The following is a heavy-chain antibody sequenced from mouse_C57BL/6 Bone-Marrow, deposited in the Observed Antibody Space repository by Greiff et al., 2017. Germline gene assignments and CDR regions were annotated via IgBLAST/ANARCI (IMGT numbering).Heavy chain of an antibody. CDR1: GFSLSTSGMG. J-gene: IGHJ2*01. V-gene: IGHV8-11*01. D-gene: IGHD1-1*01. CDR2: IWWNDNK. Sequence: QVTLKVCGPGILQPSQTLSLTCSFSGFSLSTSGMGVGWIHQPSGNGLEWLAHIWWNDNKYYNTALKSRLTISKDTSNNQGFPKIASVDTADTATYYCARISYYGDFDYWGQGTTLTVSS. CDR3: ARISYYGDFDY.